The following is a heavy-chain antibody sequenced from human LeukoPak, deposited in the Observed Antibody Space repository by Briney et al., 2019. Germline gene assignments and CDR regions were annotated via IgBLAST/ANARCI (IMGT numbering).Heavy chain of an antibody. CDR3: AKEGLLRGYFDY. J-gene: IGHJ4*02. Sequence: GGSLRLSCAASGFTFSNFEMNWVRQAPGKGLEWVSAISSTGSTLYYADSVKGRFTISRDNARNSLHLQMNSLRAEDTAVYYCAKEGLLRGYFDYWGQGTLVTVSS. D-gene: IGHD3-3*01. V-gene: IGHV3-48*03. CDR2: ISSTGSTL. CDR1: GFTFSNFE.